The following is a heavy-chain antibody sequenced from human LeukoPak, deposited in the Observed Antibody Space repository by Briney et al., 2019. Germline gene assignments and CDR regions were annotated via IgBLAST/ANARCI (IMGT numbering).Heavy chain of an antibody. D-gene: IGHD6-13*01. Sequence: GGSLRLSCAAPGFTFSSYAMHWVRQAPGKGLEWVAVISYDGSNKYYADSVKGRFTISRDNSKNTLYLQMNSLRAEDTAVYYCARDRSIAAGGAFDYWGQGTLVTVSS. V-gene: IGHV3-30*04. CDR1: GFTFSSYA. J-gene: IGHJ4*02. CDR2: ISYDGSNK. CDR3: ARDRSIAAGGAFDY.